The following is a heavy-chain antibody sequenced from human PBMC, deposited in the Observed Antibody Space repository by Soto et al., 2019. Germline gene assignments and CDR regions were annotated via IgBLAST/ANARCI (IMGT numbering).Heavy chain of an antibody. J-gene: IGHJ4*02. D-gene: IGHD4-17*01. Sequence: ASVKVSCKASGYRFATYYIHWVRQAPGQGLEWMGIINPVDSGTTYAQKFQGRVTMSRDTSTSTVYLELSSLKSEDTAVYYCARLYSDYGDYQNIDYWGQGTLVTVSS. CDR3: ARLYSDYGDYQNIDY. CDR2: INPVDSGT. CDR1: GYRFATYY. V-gene: IGHV1-46*01.